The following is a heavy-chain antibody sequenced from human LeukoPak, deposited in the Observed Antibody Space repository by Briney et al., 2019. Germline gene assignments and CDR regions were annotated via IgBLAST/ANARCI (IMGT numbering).Heavy chain of an antibody. CDR3: ARDRLGGYSYVY. Sequence: SETLSLTCTVSGGSVSSGSYFWTWIRQSPGKRLEYVGYIYDSGRTNYNSSLKSRVTISKDTSKNQFSLKLSSVTAADTAVYYCARDRLGGYSYVYWGQGSLVTVSS. CDR1: GGSVSSGSYF. D-gene: IGHD5-12*01. V-gene: IGHV4-61*01. J-gene: IGHJ4*02. CDR2: IYDSGRT.